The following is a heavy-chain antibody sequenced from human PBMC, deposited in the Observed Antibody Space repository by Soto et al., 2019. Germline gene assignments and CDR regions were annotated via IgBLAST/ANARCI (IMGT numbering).Heavy chain of an antibody. V-gene: IGHV4-59*01. CDR3: ARERAVTGTNYYYYYMDV. D-gene: IGHD1-20*01. J-gene: IGHJ6*03. CDR2: IYYSGST. Sequence: SETLPLTCTVSGGSISSYYWIWIRQPTGKGLEWIGYIYYSGSTNYNPSLKSRVTISVDTSKNQFSLKLSSVTAADTAVYYCARERAVTGTNYYYYYMDVWGKGTTVTVS. CDR1: GGSISSYY.